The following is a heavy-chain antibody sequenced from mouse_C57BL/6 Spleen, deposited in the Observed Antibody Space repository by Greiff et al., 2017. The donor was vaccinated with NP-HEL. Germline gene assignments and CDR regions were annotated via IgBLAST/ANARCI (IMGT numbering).Heavy chain of an antibody. J-gene: IGHJ2*01. CDR3: ARGTAQAYFDY. V-gene: IGHV1-64*01. CDR2: IHPNSGST. Sequence: QVQLQQPGAELVKPGASVKLSCKASGYTFTSYWMHWVKQRPGQGLEWIGMIHPNSGSTNYNEKFKSKATLTVDKSSSTACMQLSSLTSEDSAVYYCARGTAQAYFDYWGQGTTLTVSS. D-gene: IGHD3-2*02. CDR1: GYTFTSYW.